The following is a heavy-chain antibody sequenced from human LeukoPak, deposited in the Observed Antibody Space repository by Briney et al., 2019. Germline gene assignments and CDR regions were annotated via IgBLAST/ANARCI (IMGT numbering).Heavy chain of an antibody. CDR3: ARDDTLGYDSSGYYYVSAFDI. CDR2: ISYDGSNK. V-gene: IGHV3-30*03. CDR1: GFTFSSYG. J-gene: IGHJ3*02. Sequence: PGRSLRLSCAASGFTFSSYGMHWVRQAPGKGLEWVAVISYDGSNKYYADSVKGRFTISRDNSRNMLYLQLNSLRAEDTAVFYCARDDTLGYDSSGYYYVSAFDIWGQGTMVTVSS. D-gene: IGHD3-22*01.